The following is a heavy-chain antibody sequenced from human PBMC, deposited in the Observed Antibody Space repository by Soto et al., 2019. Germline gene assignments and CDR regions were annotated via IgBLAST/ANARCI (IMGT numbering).Heavy chain of an antibody. V-gene: IGHV4-34*01. CDR3: ARGRGARLWFGELLGPYYFDY. D-gene: IGHD3-10*01. Sequence: SETLSLTCAVYGGSFSGYYWSWIRQPPGKGLEWIGEINHSGSTNYNPSLKSRVTISVDTSKNQFSLKLSSVTAADTAVYYCARGRGARLWFGELLGPYYFDYWGQGTLVTSPQ. CDR1: GGSFSGYY. J-gene: IGHJ4*02. CDR2: INHSGST.